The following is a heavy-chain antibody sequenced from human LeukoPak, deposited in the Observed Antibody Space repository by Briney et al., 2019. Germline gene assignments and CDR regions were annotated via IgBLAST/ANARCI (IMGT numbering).Heavy chain of an antibody. CDR1: GGSISSYY. D-gene: IGHD3-9*01. CDR3: ARDGDILTGYYKNY. J-gene: IGHJ4*02. CDR2: IYTSGST. Sequence: SETLSPTCTVSGGSISSYYWSWIRQPAGKGLEWIGRIYTSGSTNYNPSLKSRVTMSVDTSKNQFSLKLSSVTAADTAVYYCARDGDILTGYYKNYWGQGTLVTVSS. V-gene: IGHV4-4*07.